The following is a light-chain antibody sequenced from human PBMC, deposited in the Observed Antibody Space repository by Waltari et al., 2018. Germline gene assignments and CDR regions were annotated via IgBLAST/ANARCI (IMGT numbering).Light chain of an antibody. V-gene: IGKV2-28*01. J-gene: IGKJ2*01. CDR1: QSLLHTNGYNY. CDR2: LGS. Sequence: DIVMTQSPLSLPVTPGEPASISCRSSQSLLHTNGYNYLDWYLQKPGQSPQLVIYLGSNRASGVPDRFSASGSGTDFTLKISRVEAEDVGVYYCMQGLQNPKTFGQGTKLEIK. CDR3: MQGLQNPKT.